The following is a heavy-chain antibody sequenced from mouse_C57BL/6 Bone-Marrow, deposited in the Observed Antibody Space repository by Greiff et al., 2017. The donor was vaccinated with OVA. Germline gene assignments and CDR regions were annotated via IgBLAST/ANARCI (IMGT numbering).Heavy chain of an antibody. CDR1: GFNIKDDY. CDR3: TTGDYYYVSSLFAY. J-gene: IGHJ3*01. CDR2: IDPENGDT. Sequence: VQLQQSGAELVRPGASVKLSCTASGFNIKDDYMHWVKQRPEQGLEWIGWIDPENGDTEYAAKFQGKATITAGTSSNTAYLQLSSLTSEYTAVYYCTTGDYYYVSSLFAYWRQGTLVTVSA. D-gene: IGHD1-1*01. V-gene: IGHV14-4*01.